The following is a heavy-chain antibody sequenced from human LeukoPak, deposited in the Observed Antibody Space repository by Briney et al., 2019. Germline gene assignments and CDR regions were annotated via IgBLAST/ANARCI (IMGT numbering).Heavy chain of an antibody. CDR3: ARASHYSSSWSNPDIDY. J-gene: IGHJ4*02. CDR1: GFTFSSYS. V-gene: IGHV3-21*01. D-gene: IGHD6-13*01. Sequence: PGGSLRLSCAASGFTFSSYSMNWVRQAPGKGLEWVSSISSSSSYIYYADSVKGRFTISRDNAKNSLYLQMNSLRAEDTAVYYCARASHYSSSWSNPDIDYWGQGTLVTVSS. CDR2: ISSSSSYI.